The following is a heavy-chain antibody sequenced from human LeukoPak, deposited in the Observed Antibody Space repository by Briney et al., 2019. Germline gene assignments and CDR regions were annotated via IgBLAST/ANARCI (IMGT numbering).Heavy chain of an antibody. CDR3: ATVPYAFDI. CDR1: GFTFSSYG. V-gene: IGHV3-30*03. D-gene: IGHD1-1*01. CDR2: ISYDGGNK. J-gene: IGHJ3*02. Sequence: GGSLRLSCAASGFTFSSYGMHWVRQAPGKGLEWVAVISYDGGNKYYADSVKGRFTISRDNSKNTLYLQMNSLRAEDTAVYYCATVPYAFDIWGQGTMVTVSS.